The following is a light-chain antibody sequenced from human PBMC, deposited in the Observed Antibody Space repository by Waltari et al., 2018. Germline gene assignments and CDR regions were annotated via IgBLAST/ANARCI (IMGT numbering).Light chain of an antibody. Sequence: QSALTQPASVSGSPGQSITISCTGTSSDVGGYHHVSWYQHHPGKAPKPTIFEVTDRPSGVSNRFSGSKSGNTASLTISGLQAEDEADYYCSSYTTSNTWVFGGGTKVTVL. J-gene: IGLJ3*02. CDR3: SSYTTSNTWV. CDR2: EVT. CDR1: SSDVGGYHH. V-gene: IGLV2-14*01.